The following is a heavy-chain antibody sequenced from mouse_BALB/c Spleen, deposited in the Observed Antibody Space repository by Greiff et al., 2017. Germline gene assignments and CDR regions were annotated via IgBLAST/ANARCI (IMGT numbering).Heavy chain of an antibody. CDR2: IDPETGGT. CDR1: GYTFTDYE. J-gene: IGHJ4*01. Sequence: QVQLKQSGAELARPGASVKLSCKASGYTFTDYEMHWVKQTPVHGLEWIGAIDPETGGTAYNQKFKGKATLTADKSSSTAYMELRSLTSEDSAVYYCTRAGPAYYRFYAMDYWGQGTSVTVSS. V-gene: IGHV1-15*01. CDR3: TRAGPAYYRFYAMDY. D-gene: IGHD2-14*01.